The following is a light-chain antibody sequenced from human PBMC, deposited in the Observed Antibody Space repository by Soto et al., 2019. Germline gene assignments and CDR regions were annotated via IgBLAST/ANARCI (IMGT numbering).Light chain of an antibody. Sequence: QSALTQPASVSGSLGQSITISCTGTSSDVGAYNYVSWYQQQQGKAPKLMISEVSNRPSGVSNRFSGSKSGNTASLIISGLQAEDEADYYCCSFTSITTCVFGTGTKVTVL. CDR2: EVS. J-gene: IGLJ1*01. V-gene: IGLV2-14*01. CDR1: SSDVGAYNY. CDR3: CSFTSITTCV.